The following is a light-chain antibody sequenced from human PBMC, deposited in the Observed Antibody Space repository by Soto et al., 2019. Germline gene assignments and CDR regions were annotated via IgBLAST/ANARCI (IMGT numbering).Light chain of an antibody. V-gene: IGKV1-13*02. CDR1: QGISKY. CDR2: GVS. CDR3: QQYNSCPGT. J-gene: IGKJ1*01. Sequence: IQMTKSPSSLSASVGDRVTITCRASQGISKYLAWYQQKPGKVPKLLISGVSNWESGVPSRFSGSGYGTEFTLTISSLQPDDFATYYCQQYNSCPGTFGLGTKVDI.